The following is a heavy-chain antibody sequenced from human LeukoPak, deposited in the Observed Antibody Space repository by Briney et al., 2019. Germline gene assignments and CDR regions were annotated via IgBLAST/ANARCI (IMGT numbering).Heavy chain of an antibody. CDR3: AKSKGSSSGAFDI. V-gene: IGHV3-23*01. CDR1: GFTFSSYA. D-gene: IGHD2-2*01. CDR2: ISGSGDTT. J-gene: IGHJ3*02. Sequence: PGGSLRLSCAASGFTFSSYAMSWVRQAPGKGLEWVSTISGSGDTTYYADSVKGRFTISRDNSKNTLYLQMNSLRVEDTAVYYCAKSKGSSSGAFDIWGQGTMVTVS.